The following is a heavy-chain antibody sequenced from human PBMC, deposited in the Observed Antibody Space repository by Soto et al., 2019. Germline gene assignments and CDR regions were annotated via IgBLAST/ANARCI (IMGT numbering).Heavy chain of an antibody. CDR1: GGSISNSSYL. D-gene: IGHD6-19*01. CDR2: VSYSGST. CDR3: SRIAVADPLAGYSY. V-gene: IGHV4-39*01. J-gene: IGHJ1*01. Sequence: PSDTLSLTCTVSGGSISNSSYLWGWIRQPQGKGLQWIGSVSYSGSTYYNPSLKSRVTISVDTSKTQSSLRLSSVAAADTAVYYCSRIAVADPLAGYSYWGQGALVTVSS.